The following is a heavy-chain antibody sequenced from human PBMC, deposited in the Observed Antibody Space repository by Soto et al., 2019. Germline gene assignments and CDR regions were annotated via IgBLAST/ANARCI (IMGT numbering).Heavy chain of an antibody. CDR1: GGSISSYY. V-gene: IGHV4-59*08. CDR3: ARHLTYGGPDFEY. J-gene: IGHJ4*02. CDR2: ISNIGST. D-gene: IGHD4-17*01. Sequence: QVQLQESGPGLVKPSETLSLTCTVSGGSISSYYWSWIRQPPGKGLEWIGYISNIGSTDYNPSLKRRVTISVDTSKNQFYLKLISVTAADTAIYYCARHLTYGGPDFEYWGQGTPVTVSS.